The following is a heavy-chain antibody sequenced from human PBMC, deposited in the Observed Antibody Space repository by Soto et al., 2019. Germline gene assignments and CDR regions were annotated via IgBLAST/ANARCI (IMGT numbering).Heavy chain of an antibody. Sequence: GASGKVSVKASGYTLTGYYMHGVRQAPGQGLEWMGWINPNSGGTNYAQKFQGRVTMTRDTSISTAYMELYTLTSDDTAMYYCAREGSSSSKYFQHWGQGTLVTVSS. V-gene: IGHV1-2*02. J-gene: IGHJ1*01. CDR2: INPNSGGT. CDR1: GYTLTGYY. D-gene: IGHD6-6*01. CDR3: AREGSSSSKYFQH.